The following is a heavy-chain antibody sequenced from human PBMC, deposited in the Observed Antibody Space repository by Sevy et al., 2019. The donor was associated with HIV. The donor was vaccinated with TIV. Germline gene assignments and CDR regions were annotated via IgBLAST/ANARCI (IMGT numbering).Heavy chain of an antibody. Sequence: GGSLRLSCAASGFTFSDYGMHWVRQAPGKGLEGVAFIRYDGSNKYYADSVKGRFTISRDNSKDTLYLQMNSLRPADTAVFYCVPGVTIFGVPVYWGQGTLVTVSS. CDR3: VPGVTIFGVPVY. V-gene: IGHV3-30*02. D-gene: IGHD3-3*01. CDR1: GFTFSDYG. J-gene: IGHJ4*02. CDR2: IRYDGSNK.